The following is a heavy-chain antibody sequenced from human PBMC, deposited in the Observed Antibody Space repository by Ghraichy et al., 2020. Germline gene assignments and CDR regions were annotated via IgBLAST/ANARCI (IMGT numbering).Heavy chain of an antibody. D-gene: IGHD1-26*01. Sequence: GGSLRLSCAASGFTFSSFWMHWVRQAPGKGLVWVSRINNDGSNTIYMDSVKGRFTSSRDNAKNTLFLQMNNLRAEDTAVYYCVRVVTGPSDWGQGTLVTVSS. CDR2: INNDGSNT. V-gene: IGHV3-74*01. CDR3: VRVVTGPSD. J-gene: IGHJ4*02. CDR1: GFTFSSFW.